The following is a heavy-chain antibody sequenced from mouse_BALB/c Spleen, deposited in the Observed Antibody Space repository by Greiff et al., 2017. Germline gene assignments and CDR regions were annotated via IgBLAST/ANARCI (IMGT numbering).Heavy chain of an antibody. D-gene: IGHD3-3*01. J-gene: IGHJ4*01. CDR2: ISYDGSN. CDR3: TREGDYHAMDY. CDR1: GYSITSGYY. V-gene: IGHV3-6*02. Sequence: DVQLQESGPGLVKPSQSLSLTCSVTGYSITSGYYCNWIRQFPGNKLEWMGYISYDGSNNYNPSLKNRISITRDTSKNQFFLKLNSVTTEDTATYYCTREGDYHAMDYWGQGTSVTVSS.